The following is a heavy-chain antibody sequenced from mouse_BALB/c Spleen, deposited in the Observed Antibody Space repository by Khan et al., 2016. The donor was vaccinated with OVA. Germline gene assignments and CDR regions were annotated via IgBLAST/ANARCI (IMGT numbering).Heavy chain of an antibody. J-gene: IGHJ3*01. CDR1: GFDFSRYW. Sequence: EVKLLESGGGLVQPGGSLKLSCAASGFDFSRYWMSWVRQAPGKGLEWIGEINPDSSTINYTPSLKDKFIISRDNAKNTLYLQMSKVRSEDTALYYCARPYRYDGRAWFAYWGQGTLFTVSA. CDR2: INPDSSTI. V-gene: IGHV4-1*02. D-gene: IGHD2-14*01. CDR3: ARPYRYDGRAWFAY.